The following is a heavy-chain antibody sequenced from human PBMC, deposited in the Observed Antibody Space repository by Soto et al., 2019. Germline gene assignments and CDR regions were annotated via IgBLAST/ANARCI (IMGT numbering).Heavy chain of an antibody. V-gene: IGHV1-18*01. CDR3: AISRYYSDY. Sequence: QVHLVQSGGEVKKPGASVKVSCKASGYTLKNYGIGWVRQAPGLGPEWVGWIKVDNGDTKYAEKLQGRVTLTTDTSTCTAYMELRNLRSDDTAFYYCAISRYYSDYWGQGTLGTVSS. J-gene: IGHJ4*02. CDR2: IKVDNGDT. CDR1: GYTLKNYG.